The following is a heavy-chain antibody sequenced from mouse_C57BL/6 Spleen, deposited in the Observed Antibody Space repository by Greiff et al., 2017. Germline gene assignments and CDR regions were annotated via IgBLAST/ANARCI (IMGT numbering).Heavy chain of an antibody. CDR3: AREGFAD. Sequence: EVQLQQSGPELVKPGASVKISCKASGYTFTDYYMTWVKQSHGQSLEWIGDINPNNGGTSYKQKFKCKATLTVDKSSSTAYMELRSLTSEDSAVYYCAREGFADWGQGTLVTVSA. J-gene: IGHJ3*01. CDR1: GYTFTDYY. CDR2: INPNNGGT. V-gene: IGHV1-26*01.